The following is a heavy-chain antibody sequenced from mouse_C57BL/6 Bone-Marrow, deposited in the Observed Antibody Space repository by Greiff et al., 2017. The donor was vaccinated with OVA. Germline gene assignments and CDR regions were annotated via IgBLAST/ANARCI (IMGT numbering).Heavy chain of an antibody. CDR2: ISNGGGST. D-gene: IGHD1-1*01. CDR3: AREVGLLRFYAMDY. V-gene: IGHV5-12*01. Sequence: EVQGVESGGGLVQPGGSLKLSCAASGFTFSDYYMYWVRQTPEKRLEWVAYISNGGGSTYYPDTVKGRFTISRDNAKNTLYLQMSRLKSEDTAMYYCAREVGLLRFYAMDYWGQGTSVTVSS. CDR1: GFTFSDYY. J-gene: IGHJ4*01.